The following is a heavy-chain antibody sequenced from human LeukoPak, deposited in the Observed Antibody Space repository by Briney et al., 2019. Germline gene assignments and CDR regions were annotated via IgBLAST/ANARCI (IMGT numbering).Heavy chain of an antibody. CDR3: ATSVGQHYWFFDL. V-gene: IGHV4-61*01. J-gene: IGHJ2*01. CDR2: IYYSGST. Sequence: PSETLSLTCTVSGGSVSSGNNYWSRIRQPPGKGPECIGYIYYSGSTDYNPSLKSRVTISVDTSKNQFSLKLSSVTAADTAVYYCATSVGQHYWFFDLWGRGTLVTVSS. CDR1: GGSVSSGNNY.